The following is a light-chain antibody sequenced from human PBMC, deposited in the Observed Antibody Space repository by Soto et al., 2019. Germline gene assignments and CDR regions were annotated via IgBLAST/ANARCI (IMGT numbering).Light chain of an antibody. Sequence: QSALTQPPSASGSPGQSVTISCTGTSSDVGGYNYVSWYQQHPGKAPKLMIYEVSKRPSGVPDRFSGSKSGNTASLTVSGLQAEDEDDYYCCSYAGSNNFVFGGWTKLTVL. CDR3: CSYAGSNNFV. V-gene: IGLV2-8*01. CDR2: EVS. J-gene: IGLJ2*01. CDR1: SSDVGGYNY.